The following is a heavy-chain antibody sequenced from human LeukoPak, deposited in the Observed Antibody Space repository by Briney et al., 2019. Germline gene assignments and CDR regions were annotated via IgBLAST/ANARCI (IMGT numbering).Heavy chain of an antibody. J-gene: IGHJ4*02. D-gene: IGHD1-1*01. CDR1: GYTFTSYY. V-gene: IGHV1-46*03. CDR3: ARGKLERRSRRYFDY. Sequence: ASEKVSCKASGYTFTSYYMHWVRQAPGQGLEWMGIINPSGGSTSYAQKFQGRVTMTRDTSTSTVYMELSSLRSEDTAVYYCARGKLERRSRRYFDYWGQGTLVTVSS. CDR2: INPSGGST.